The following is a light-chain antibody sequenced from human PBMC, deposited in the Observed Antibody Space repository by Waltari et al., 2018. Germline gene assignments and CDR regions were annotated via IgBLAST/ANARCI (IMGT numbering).Light chain of an antibody. Sequence: EIVLTQSPGTLSLSPGERATLSCRASQRANSNYLAWNQQKPGQAPRLLIYGGSNRATGIPDRFSGSGSGTDFTLTISRLEPEDFAVYYCQQYDGSRTFGQGTKVEIK. CDR1: QRANSNY. V-gene: IGKV3-20*01. J-gene: IGKJ1*01. CDR2: GGS. CDR3: QQYDGSRT.